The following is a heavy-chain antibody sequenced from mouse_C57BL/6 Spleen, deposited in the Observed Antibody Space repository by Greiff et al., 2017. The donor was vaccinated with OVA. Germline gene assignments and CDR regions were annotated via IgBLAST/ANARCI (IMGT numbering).Heavy chain of an antibody. CDR1: GYAFSSSW. V-gene: IGHV1-82*01. Sequence: QVQLQQSGPELVKPGASVKISCKASGYAFSSSWMNWVKQRPGKGLEWIGRIYPGDGDTNYNWKFKGKATLTADKSSSTAYMQLSSLPSEDSAVYFCARQDSSGLFAYWGQGTLVTVSA. CDR3: ARQDSSGLFAY. D-gene: IGHD3-2*02. CDR2: IYPGDGDT. J-gene: IGHJ3*01.